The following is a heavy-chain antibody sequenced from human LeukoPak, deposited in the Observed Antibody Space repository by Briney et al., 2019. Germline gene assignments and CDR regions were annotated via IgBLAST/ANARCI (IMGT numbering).Heavy chain of an antibody. D-gene: IGHD3-22*01. CDR2: IYYSGST. V-gene: IGHV4-31*03. J-gene: IGHJ2*01. CDR3: ARDRPGYYYDSSGYHRNYWYFDL. Sequence: SETLSLTCTVSGGSISSGGYYWSWIRQHPGKGLEWIGYIYYSGSTYYNPSLKSRVTISVDTSKNQFSLKLSSVTAADTAVYYCARDRPGYYYDSSGYHRNYWYFDLWGRGTLVTVSS. CDR1: GGSISSGGYY.